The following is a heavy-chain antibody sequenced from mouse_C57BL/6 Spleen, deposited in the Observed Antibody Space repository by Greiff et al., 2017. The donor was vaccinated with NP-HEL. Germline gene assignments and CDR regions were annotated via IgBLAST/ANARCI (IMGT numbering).Heavy chain of an antibody. CDR1: GFSFNTYA. CDR3: VRGGDGYYGGYFDV. J-gene: IGHJ1*03. V-gene: IGHV10-1*01. D-gene: IGHD2-3*01. Sequence: EVKVVESGGGLVQPKGSLKLSCAASGFSFNTYAMNWVRQAPGKGLEWVARIRSKSNNYATYYADSVKDRFTISRDDSESMLYLQMNNLKTEDTAMYYCVRGGDGYYGGYFDVWGTGTTVTVSS. CDR2: IRSKSNNYAT.